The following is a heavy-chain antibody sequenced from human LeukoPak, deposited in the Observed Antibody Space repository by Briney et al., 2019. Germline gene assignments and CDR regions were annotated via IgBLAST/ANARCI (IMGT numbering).Heavy chain of an antibody. Sequence: GGSLRLSCAASGFTFSSYEMNWVRQAPGKGLEWVSYISSSGSTIYYADSVKGRFTISRDNAKNSLYLQMNSLRAEDTAVYYCARDGGKDGSGKYYYYYYYMDVWGKGTTVTVSS. V-gene: IGHV3-48*03. CDR2: ISSSGSTI. J-gene: IGHJ6*03. CDR3: ARDGGKDGSGKYYYYYYYMDV. CDR1: GFTFSSYE. D-gene: IGHD3-10*01.